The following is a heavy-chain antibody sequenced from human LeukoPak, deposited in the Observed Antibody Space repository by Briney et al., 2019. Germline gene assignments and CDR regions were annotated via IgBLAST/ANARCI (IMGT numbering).Heavy chain of an antibody. CDR3: ARRINTDNYDSSGYYYGTYYFDY. Sequence: GESLKISCKGSGYSFTSYWIGWVRQMPGKGLEWMGIIYPGDSDTRYSPSFQGQVTISADKSISTAYLQWSSLKASDTAMYYCARRINTDNYDSSGYYYGTYYFDYWGQGTPVTVSS. D-gene: IGHD3-22*01. J-gene: IGHJ4*02. CDR2: IYPGDSDT. V-gene: IGHV5-51*01. CDR1: GYSFTSYW.